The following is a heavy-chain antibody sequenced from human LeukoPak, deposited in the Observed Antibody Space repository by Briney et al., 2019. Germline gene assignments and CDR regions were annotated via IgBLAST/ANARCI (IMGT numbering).Heavy chain of an antibody. CDR3: ARAGLYNWNYEGTAYFDY. J-gene: IGHJ4*02. CDR1: GITFSSSA. Sequence: GGSLRLSCAASGITFSSSAMSWVRQAPGKGLEWVANIKHDGSDKYYLDAVKGRFTISRDNAKNSLYLQMNSLRAEDTALYYCARAGLYNWNYEGTAYFDYWGQGTLVTVSS. CDR2: IKHDGSDK. D-gene: IGHD1-7*01. V-gene: IGHV3-7*03.